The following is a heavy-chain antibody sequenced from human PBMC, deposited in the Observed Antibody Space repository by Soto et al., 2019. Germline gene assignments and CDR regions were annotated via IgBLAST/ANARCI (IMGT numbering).Heavy chain of an antibody. J-gene: IGHJ4*02. V-gene: IGHV1-8*01. D-gene: IGHD1-26*01. CDR3: ARDHQWDWYYFDD. CDR1: GYTFSNSD. CDR2: MSPNSGNT. Sequence: GASVKVSCKASGYTFSNSDINWVRQATGQGLEWMGWMSPNSGNTGYAQKFQGRVTMTRDTPINTAYMELSSLTFEDTAVYYCARDHQWDWYYFDDRGQGTLVTVSS.